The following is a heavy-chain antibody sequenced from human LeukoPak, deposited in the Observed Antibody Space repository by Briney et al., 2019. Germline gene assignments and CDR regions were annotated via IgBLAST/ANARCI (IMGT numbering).Heavy chain of an antibody. CDR2: IFPGDSDT. CDR3: ARTTMVRGKSYYYYMDV. Sequence: GESLKISCKGSGYNFTSYWIGWVRQMPGKGLEWMGIIFPGDSDTRYSPSFQGQVTISADKSISTAYLQWSSLKASDTAMYYCARTTMVRGKSYYYYMDVWGKGTTVTVSS. V-gene: IGHV5-51*01. CDR1: GYNFTSYW. J-gene: IGHJ6*03. D-gene: IGHD3-10*01.